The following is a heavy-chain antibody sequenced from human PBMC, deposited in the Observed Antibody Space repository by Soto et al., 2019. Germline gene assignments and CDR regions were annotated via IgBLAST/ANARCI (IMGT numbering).Heavy chain of an antibody. Sequence: QLQLQESGPGLVKPSETLSLTCTVSGGSISSSSYYWGWIRQPPGQVLVWIGSIYYSGSTYYNPSLKGRGTITVETSKHQFYLKLSSVPAADVAVYYCARHDIVVVPADIPGYFDYWGQGTLVTVSS. CDR3: ARHDIVVVPADIPGYFDY. CDR2: IYYSGST. V-gene: IGHV4-39*01. J-gene: IGHJ4*02. CDR1: GGSISSSSYY. D-gene: IGHD2-2*02.